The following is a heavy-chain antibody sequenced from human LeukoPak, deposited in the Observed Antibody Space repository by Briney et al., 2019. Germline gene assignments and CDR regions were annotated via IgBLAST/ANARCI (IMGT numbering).Heavy chain of an antibody. CDR3: ARQAPLAYCGGDCYSDY. Sequence: GESLKISCKGSGYSFTSYWIGWVRQTPGKGLEWMGIIYPGDSDTRYSPSFQGQVTISADKSISTAYLQWSSLKASDTAMYYCARQAPLAYCGGDCYSDYWGQGTLVTVSS. J-gene: IGHJ4*02. D-gene: IGHD2-21*01. CDR1: GYSFTSYW. CDR2: IYPGDSDT. V-gene: IGHV5-51*01.